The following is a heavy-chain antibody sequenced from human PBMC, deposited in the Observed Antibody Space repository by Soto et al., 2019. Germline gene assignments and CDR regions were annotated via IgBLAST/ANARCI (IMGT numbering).Heavy chain of an antibody. Sequence: GGSLRLSCAASGFTFSNHRMHWVRQAPGKGLEWVSSISSTTNYIYYADSMKGRFTVSRDNAKNSVYLEMNSLSAEDTAVYYCARESEDLTSNFDYWGQGTLVTVSS. CDR2: ISSTTNYI. CDR3: ARESEDLTSNFDY. CDR1: GFTFSNHR. J-gene: IGHJ4*02. V-gene: IGHV3-21*01.